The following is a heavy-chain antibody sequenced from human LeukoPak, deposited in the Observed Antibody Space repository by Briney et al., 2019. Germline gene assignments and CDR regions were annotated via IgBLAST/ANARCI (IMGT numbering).Heavy chain of an antibody. J-gene: IGHJ4*02. CDR1: GGSFSGYY. CDR2: INHSGST. Sequence: SETLSLTCAVYGGSFSGYYWSWIRQPPGKGLEWIGEINHSGSTNYNPSLKSRVTISVDTSKNQFSLKLSSVTAADTAVYYCARRPIVGAKRFDYWGQGTLVTVSS. V-gene: IGHV4-34*01. D-gene: IGHD1-26*01. CDR3: ARRPIVGAKRFDY.